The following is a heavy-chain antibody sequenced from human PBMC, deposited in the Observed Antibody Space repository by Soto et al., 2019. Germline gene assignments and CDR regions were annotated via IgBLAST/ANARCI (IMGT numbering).Heavy chain of an antibody. V-gene: IGHV3-33*01. J-gene: IGHJ4*02. CDR3: ARGRKSRPTGGLLE. D-gene: IGHD2-21*01. CDR2: VFDYGSSK. Sequence: ESGGGVVQPGRSLRLSCAASGFTFSSYDMHWVRQAPGKGLEWGAVVFDYGSSKYYADSVEGRFTISRDNSKSTMFLQMNSLRAEDTAVYYCARGRKSRPTGGLLEWGQGALVTVSS. CDR1: GFTFSSYD.